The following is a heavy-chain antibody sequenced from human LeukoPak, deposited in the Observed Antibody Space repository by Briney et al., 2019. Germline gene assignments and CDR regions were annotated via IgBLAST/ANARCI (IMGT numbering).Heavy chain of an antibody. CDR1: AFTFSRYW. CDR3: TRVGYIDEGIDY. J-gene: IGHJ4*02. Sequence: GGSLRLSCAASAFTFSRYWMSWVRQAPGKGLEWVANIKEDGSTKYYVDSVKGRFTISRDNAKNSLYLQMNSLRAEDTAIYYCTRVGYIDEGIDYWGQGTLVTVSS. D-gene: IGHD5-24*01. CDR2: IKEDGSTK. V-gene: IGHV3-7*04.